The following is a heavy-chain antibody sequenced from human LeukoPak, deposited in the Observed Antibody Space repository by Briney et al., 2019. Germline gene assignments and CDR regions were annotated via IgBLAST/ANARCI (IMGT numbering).Heavy chain of an antibody. V-gene: IGHV4-59*08. D-gene: IGHD5-24*01. CDR2: IYYSGGT. J-gene: IGHJ4*02. CDR1: GGSMSSYY. Sequence: PSETLSLTCTVSGGSMSSYYWSWIRKPPGKGLEWIGYIYYSGGTNYSPSLKSRVTISVDTSKNQFSLKLSSVTAADTAVYYCARLGGHRDGYSFDSWGQGTLVTVSS. CDR3: ARLGGHRDGYSFDS.